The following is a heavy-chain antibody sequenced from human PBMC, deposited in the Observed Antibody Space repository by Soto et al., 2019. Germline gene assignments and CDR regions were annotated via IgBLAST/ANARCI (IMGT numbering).Heavy chain of an antibody. CDR1: GGSFSGYY. D-gene: IGHD3-10*01. Sequence: SETLSLTCAVYGGSFSGYYWSWIRQPPGKGLEWIGEINHSGSTNYNPSLKSRVTISVDTSKNQFSLKLSSVTAADTAVYYCARGGTYYYGSGSYGGSYYGMDYWGQGTQVTVSS. CDR2: INHSGST. J-gene: IGHJ4*02. CDR3: ARGGTYYYGSGSYGGSYYGMDY. V-gene: IGHV4-34*01.